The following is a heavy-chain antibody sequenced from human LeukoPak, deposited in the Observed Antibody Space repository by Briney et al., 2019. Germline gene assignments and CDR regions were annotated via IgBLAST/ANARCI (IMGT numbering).Heavy chain of an antibody. J-gene: IGHJ4*02. CDR3: ARVMRPGGGDFDY. CDR2: ISSDGSST. V-gene: IGHV3-74*01. CDR1: GFTFSIYW. D-gene: IGHD3-16*01. Sequence: QPGGSLRLPCAASGFTFSIYWMHWVRQAPGKGLEWVSAISSDGSSTNYADSVKGRFTISRDNAKNTLYLQINSLRAEDTAVYYCARVMRPGGGDFDYWGQGTLVTVSS.